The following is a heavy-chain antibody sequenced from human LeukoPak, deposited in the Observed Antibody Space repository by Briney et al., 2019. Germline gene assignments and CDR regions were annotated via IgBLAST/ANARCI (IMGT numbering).Heavy chain of an antibody. CDR2: IYHSGST. D-gene: IGHD2-2*01. CDR1: GDSISKNYYY. J-gene: IGHJ3*01. Sequence: SETLSLTCTVSGDSISKNYYYWGWIRQPPGKGLEWIGSIYHSGSTYYNPSLKSRVTISVDTSKNQFSLNLASLTAADTALYYCAGRGSSSGTFDVWGPGTFVTVSS. CDR3: AGRGSSSGTFDV. V-gene: IGHV4-39*07.